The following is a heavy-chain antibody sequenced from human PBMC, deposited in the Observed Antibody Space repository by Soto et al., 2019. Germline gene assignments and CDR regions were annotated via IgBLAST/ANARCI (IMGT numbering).Heavy chain of an antibody. CDR1: GFTFSNNW. CDR2: INGAGSST. Sequence: EVPLVESGGGLVQPGGSVRLSCAASGFTFSNNWMHWVRQAPGKGLVWVSRINGAGSSTSYADSVKGRFTISRDNAKNTLYLQMNSLRAEDTAVYYCTRGVAAAGASDHWGQGTLVTVSS. J-gene: IGHJ4*02. D-gene: IGHD6-13*01. CDR3: TRGVAAAGASDH. V-gene: IGHV3-74*01.